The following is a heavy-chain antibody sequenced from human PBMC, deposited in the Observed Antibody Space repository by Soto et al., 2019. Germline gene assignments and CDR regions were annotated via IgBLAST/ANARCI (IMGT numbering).Heavy chain of an antibody. Sequence: PSETLSLTCTVSGGSISCYYWSWIRQPPGKGLEWIGYIYYSGSTNYNPSLKSRVTISVDTSKNQFSLKLSSVTAADTAVYYCARERCSGGSCYLERYFDYWGQATLVTVSS. J-gene: IGHJ4*02. D-gene: IGHD2-15*01. CDR2: IYYSGST. V-gene: IGHV4-59*01. CDR1: GGSISCYY. CDR3: ARERCSGGSCYLERYFDY.